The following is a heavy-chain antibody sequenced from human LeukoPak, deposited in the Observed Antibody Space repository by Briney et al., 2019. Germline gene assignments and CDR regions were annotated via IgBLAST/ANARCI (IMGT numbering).Heavy chain of an antibody. CDR1: GYSFSSNW. V-gene: IGHV5-51*01. D-gene: IGHD3-22*01. J-gene: IGHJ3*02. Sequence: GESLKISCKGSGYSFSSNWIGWVRQMPGKGLEWMGIIYPGDSDTRYSPSFQGQVTISADKSISTAYLQWSSLEASDTAMYYCARSYYYDSSGYYYAAFDIWGQGTMVTVSS. CDR3: ARSYYYDSSGYYYAAFDI. CDR2: IYPGDSDT.